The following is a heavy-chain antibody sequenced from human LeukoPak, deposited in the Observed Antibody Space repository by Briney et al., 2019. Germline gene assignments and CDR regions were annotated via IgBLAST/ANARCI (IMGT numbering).Heavy chain of an antibody. Sequence: PGRSLRLSCAASGFTFSSYAMHWVRQAPGKGLEWVAVISYDGSNKYYADSVKGRFTISRDNSKNTLYLQMNSLRAEDTAVYYCARDRYTEGWFDPWGQGTLVTVSS. V-gene: IGHV3-30-3*01. CDR2: ISYDGSNK. D-gene: IGHD5-24*01. CDR1: GFTFSSYA. CDR3: ARDRYTEGWFDP. J-gene: IGHJ5*02.